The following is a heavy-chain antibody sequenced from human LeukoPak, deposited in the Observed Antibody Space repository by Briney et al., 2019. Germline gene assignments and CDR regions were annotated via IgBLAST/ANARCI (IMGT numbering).Heavy chain of an antibody. D-gene: IGHD3-9*01. Sequence: PSETLSLTCAVYGGSFSGYYWSWIRQPPGKGLEWIGEINHSGSTNYNPSLKSRVTISVDTSKNQFSLKLSSVTAADTAVYYCARGGKVLRYLYMDVWGKGTTVTVSS. V-gene: IGHV4-34*01. CDR2: INHSGST. J-gene: IGHJ6*03. CDR1: GGSFSGYY. CDR3: ARGGKVLRYLYMDV.